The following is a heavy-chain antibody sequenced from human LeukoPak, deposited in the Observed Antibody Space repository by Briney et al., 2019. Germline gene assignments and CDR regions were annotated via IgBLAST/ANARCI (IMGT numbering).Heavy chain of an antibody. CDR3: ARNIRDFWSGLGWFDP. CDR2: INHSGST. V-gene: IGHV4-34*01. Sequence: SETLSLTCAVYGGSFSGYYWSWIRQPPGKGLEWIGEINHSGSTNYSPSLKSRVTISVDTSKNQFSLKLSSVTAADTAVYYCARNIRDFWSGLGWFDPWGQGTLVTVSS. CDR1: GGSFSGYY. D-gene: IGHD3-3*01. J-gene: IGHJ5*02.